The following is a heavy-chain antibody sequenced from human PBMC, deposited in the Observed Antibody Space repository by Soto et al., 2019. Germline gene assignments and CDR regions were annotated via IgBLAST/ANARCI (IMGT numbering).Heavy chain of an antibody. CDR1: GGSISSGDYY. V-gene: IGHV4-30-4*01. Sequence: SEALSLTCTVSGGSISSGDYYWIWIRHPPGKGLEWIGYIYYSGSTYYNPSLKSRVTISVDTSKNQFSLKLSSVTAADTAVYYCAGYDSSGYYGGGAFDIWGQGTMVTVSS. CDR2: IYYSGST. CDR3: AGYDSSGYYGGGAFDI. J-gene: IGHJ3*02. D-gene: IGHD3-22*01.